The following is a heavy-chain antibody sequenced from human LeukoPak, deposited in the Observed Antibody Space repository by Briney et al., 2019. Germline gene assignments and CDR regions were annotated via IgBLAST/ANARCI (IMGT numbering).Heavy chain of an antibody. Sequence: GGSLRLSCAASGFTFTNYGMHWVRQAPGKGLEWVAFIRYDGTNKYYADSVKGRFTISRDNSKNTLSLQLNSLRAEDTAVYYCAKGSYYNILTGFSSRLPPGYWGQGTLVTVSS. D-gene: IGHD3-9*01. V-gene: IGHV3-30*02. J-gene: IGHJ4*02. CDR1: GFTFTNYG. CDR3: AKGSYYNILTGFSSRLPPGY. CDR2: IRYDGTNK.